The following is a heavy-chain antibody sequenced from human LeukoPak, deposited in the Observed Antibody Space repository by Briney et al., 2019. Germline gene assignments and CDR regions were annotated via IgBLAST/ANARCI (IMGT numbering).Heavy chain of an antibody. V-gene: IGHV4-39*07. J-gene: IGHJ4*02. CDR1: GGSIRSSPYY. Sequence: SETLSLTCTVSGGSIRSSPYYWGWIRQPPGKGLEWIGSIYYSGSTYYNPSLKSRVTISVDTSKNQFSLKLSSVTAADTAVYYCARDRINYYDSSGYRPGDFDYWGQGTLVTVSS. D-gene: IGHD3-22*01. CDR2: IYYSGST. CDR3: ARDRINYYDSSGYRPGDFDY.